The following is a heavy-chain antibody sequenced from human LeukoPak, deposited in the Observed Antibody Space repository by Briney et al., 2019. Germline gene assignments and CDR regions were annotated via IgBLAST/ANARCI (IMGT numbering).Heavy chain of an antibody. CDR3: AKDRLFGSGLNGPHYYYGMDV. V-gene: IGHV3-30*18. Sequence: GNSLRFSCAASDFSFSNYGMHWVRQAPGKGLEWVAVILYDGNNKHYAESMKGRFTISRDNSNNMLYLQMNSLRPEDTAVYYCAKDRLFGSGLNGPHYYYGMDVWGQGTTVTVSS. CDR2: ILYDGNNK. D-gene: IGHD1-26*01. J-gene: IGHJ6*02. CDR1: DFSFSNYG.